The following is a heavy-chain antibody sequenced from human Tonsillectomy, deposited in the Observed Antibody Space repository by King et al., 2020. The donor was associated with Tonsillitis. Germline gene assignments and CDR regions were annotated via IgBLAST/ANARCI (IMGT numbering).Heavy chain of an antibody. Sequence: VQLVESGGGLVQPGGSLRLSCADSGFTFSSAGMDWVRQSPEKGLEWVSYISSNSKSTYYADSVKGRFTISRDNAKNSLYLQMNSLRDDDTAVYYCVRDDYDNRWTSWGQGNLVTVSS. CDR1: GFTFSSAG. D-gene: IGHD3-22*01. CDR3: VRDDYDNRWTS. V-gene: IGHV3-48*02. CDR2: ISSNSKST. J-gene: IGHJ5*02.